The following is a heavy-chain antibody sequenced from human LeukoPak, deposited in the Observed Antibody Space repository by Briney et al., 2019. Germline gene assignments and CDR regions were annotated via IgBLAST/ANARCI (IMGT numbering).Heavy chain of an antibody. D-gene: IGHD2-2*01. CDR3: AKGISTSSQRSPFDY. V-gene: IGHV3-9*01. J-gene: IGHJ4*02. CDR2: ISWNSGSI. CDR1: GFTFDDYA. Sequence: GGSLRLSCAASGFTFDDYAMHWVRQAPGKGLEWVSGISWNSGSIGYADSVKGRFTISRGNAKNSLYLQMNSLRAEDTALYYCAKGISTSSQRSPFDYWGQGTLVTVSS.